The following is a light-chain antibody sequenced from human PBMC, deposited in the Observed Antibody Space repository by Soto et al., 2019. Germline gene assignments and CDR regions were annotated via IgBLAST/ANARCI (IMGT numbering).Light chain of an antibody. CDR3: AAWDDSLSGVV. Sequence: QSVLTQPPSASGTPGQRVTISCSGSSSNIGRNNVFWFQQLPGTAPKLLIYTNDQRPSGVPDRFSGSKSGTSASLAISGLRSEDEADYYCAAWDDSLSGVVFGGGTKLTVL. J-gene: IGLJ2*01. CDR2: TND. CDR1: SSNIGRNN. V-gene: IGLV1-47*01.